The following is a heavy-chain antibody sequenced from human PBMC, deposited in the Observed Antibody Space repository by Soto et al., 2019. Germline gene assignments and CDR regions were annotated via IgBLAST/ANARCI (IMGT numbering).Heavy chain of an antibody. V-gene: IGHV3-7*03. CDR2: INKDGGEK. CDR3: ARDGGCSGWFY. J-gene: IGHJ4*02. CDR1: GFSFSDYW. Sequence: GGSLRLSCAASGFSFSDYWMSWVRQAPGKGLEWVANINKDGGEKHYVDSVKGRFTISRDNAKNSLYLQMNSLRAEDTAVYYCARDGGCSGWFYWGLGTLVTVSS. D-gene: IGHD6-19*01.